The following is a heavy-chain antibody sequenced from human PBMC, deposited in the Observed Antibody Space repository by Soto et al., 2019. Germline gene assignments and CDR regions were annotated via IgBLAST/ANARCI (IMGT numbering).Heavy chain of an antibody. Sequence: PSETLYLTCAVYGGSFSGYYWGWIRPPPGEGLEWIGEINHSGSTNYNPSLKSRVTISVDTSKNQFSLKLSSVTAADTAVYYCARGRVGFYYYYYMDVWGKGTTVTVSS. J-gene: IGHJ6*03. CDR3: ARGRVGFYYYYYMDV. CDR1: GGSFSGYY. D-gene: IGHD3-10*01. CDR2: INHSGST. V-gene: IGHV4-34*01.